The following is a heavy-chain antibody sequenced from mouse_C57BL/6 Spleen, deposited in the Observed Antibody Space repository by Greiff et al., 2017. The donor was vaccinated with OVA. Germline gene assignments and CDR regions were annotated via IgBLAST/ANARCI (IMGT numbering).Heavy chain of an antibody. CDR1: GYTFTSYW. CDR3: ARRGYDYFDY. D-gene: IGHD2-2*01. Sequence: QVQLQQPGAELVMPGASVKLSCKASGYTFTSYWMPWVKQRPGQGLEWIGELDPSDSYTNYNQKFKGKSTLTVDKSSSTAYMQLSSLTSEDSAVYYCARRGYDYFDYWGQGTTLTVSS. CDR2: LDPSDSYT. V-gene: IGHV1-69*01. J-gene: IGHJ2*01.